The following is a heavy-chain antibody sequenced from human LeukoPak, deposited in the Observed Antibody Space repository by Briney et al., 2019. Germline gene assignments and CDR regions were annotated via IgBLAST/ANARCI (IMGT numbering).Heavy chain of an antibody. V-gene: IGHV3-23*01. Sequence: GGSLRLSCAASGLTFSSYAMSWVRQAPGKGLEWVSAISGSGGSTYYADSVKGRFTISRDNSKNTLYLQMNSLRAEDTAVYYYAISKPYYDFWSGYLTTFDYWGQGTLVTVSS. D-gene: IGHD3-3*01. CDR2: ISGSGGST. J-gene: IGHJ4*02. CDR1: GLTFSSYA. CDR3: AISKPYYDFWSGYLTTFDY.